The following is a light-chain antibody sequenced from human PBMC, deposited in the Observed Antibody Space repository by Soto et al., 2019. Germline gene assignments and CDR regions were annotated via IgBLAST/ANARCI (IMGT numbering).Light chain of an antibody. CDR3: SSYTTSSTVV. V-gene: IGLV2-14*03. Sequence: SVLTQPASVFGSPGQSIPISCTGTSSDVGGYNFVSWYQQHPGKAPKLMIYEVSNRPSGVSNRFSGSKSGNTASLTISGLQPEDEADYYCSSYTTSSTVVFGTGTKVTVX. CDR1: SSDVGGYNF. J-gene: IGLJ1*01. CDR2: EVS.